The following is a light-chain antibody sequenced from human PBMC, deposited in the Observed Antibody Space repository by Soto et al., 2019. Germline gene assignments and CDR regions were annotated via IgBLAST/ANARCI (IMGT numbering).Light chain of an antibody. Sequence: QSVLTQPPSASETPGQRVTVSCSGGISNIGRNAVNWYQQFPGTAPKLLIYSDNQRWSGVPDRFSASKSGTSASLGISGLQSDDEAEYYCAAWDDTLNSVLFGGGTKLTVL. CDR1: ISNIGRNA. V-gene: IGLV1-44*01. J-gene: IGLJ2*01. CDR2: SDN. CDR3: AAWDDTLNSVL.